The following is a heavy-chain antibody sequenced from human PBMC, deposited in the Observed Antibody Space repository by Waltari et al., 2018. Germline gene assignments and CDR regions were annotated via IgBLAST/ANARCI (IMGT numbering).Heavy chain of an antibody. CDR2: ISYDGSNK. CDR1: GFTFSNYG. Sequence: QVQLVESGGGVVQPGRSLRLSCAVSGFTFSNYGMHWVRQAPGKGLELAAVISYDGSNKYYADSVKGRFTISRDNSKNTLYLQMNSLRADDTAVYYCATLHSPTSGWDYWGQGTLVTVSS. D-gene: IGHD6-19*01. V-gene: IGHV3-30*03. J-gene: IGHJ4*02. CDR3: ATLHSPTSGWDY.